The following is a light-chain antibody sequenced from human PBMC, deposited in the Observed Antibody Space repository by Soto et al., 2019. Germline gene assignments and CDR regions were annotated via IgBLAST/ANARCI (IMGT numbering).Light chain of an antibody. V-gene: IGKV1-5*01. J-gene: IGKJ1*01. CDR3: QQYNSYPT. CDR1: QSISGW. CDR2: DAS. Sequence: DIQMTQSPSTLSASVGDRVTITCRASQSISGWLAWYQRKPGKAPKLLIFDASSLESGVPSRFSGSGSGTEFTLTISGLQPDDFATYFCQQYNSYPTFGQGTKVDIK.